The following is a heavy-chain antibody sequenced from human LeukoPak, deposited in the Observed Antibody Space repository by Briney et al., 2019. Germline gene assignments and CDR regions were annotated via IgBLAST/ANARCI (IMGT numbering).Heavy chain of an antibody. CDR1: GFTFSTYS. D-gene: IGHD3-22*01. CDR3: ARDLRNYYDTSGYYPNTFDD. J-gene: IGHJ4*02. CDR2: ISSSRSYI. Sequence: GGSLRLSCAASGFTFSTYSMNWVRQAPGKGLEWVSSISSSRSYIYYADSVKGRFTIARDNAKNSLYLQMNSLRAEDPAVYYCARDLRNYYDTSGYYPNTFDDWGQGTLVTVSS. V-gene: IGHV3-21*01.